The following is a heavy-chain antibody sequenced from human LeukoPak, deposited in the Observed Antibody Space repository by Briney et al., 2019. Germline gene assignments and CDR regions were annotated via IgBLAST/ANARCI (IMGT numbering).Heavy chain of an antibody. CDR2: IYYSGST. Sequence: PSETLSLTCTVSGGSISSSSYYWGWIRQPPGKGLEWIGSIYYSGSTYYNPSLKSRVTISVDTSKNQFSLKLSSVTAADTAVYYCVRGLYDSTTYRALHIWGQGTMVTVSS. CDR3: VRGLYDSTTYRALHI. J-gene: IGHJ3*02. V-gene: IGHV4-39*01. CDR1: GGSISSSSYY. D-gene: IGHD2/OR15-2a*01.